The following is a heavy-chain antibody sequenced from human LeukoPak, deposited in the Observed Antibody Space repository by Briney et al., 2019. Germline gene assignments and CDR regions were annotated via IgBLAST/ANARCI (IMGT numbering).Heavy chain of an antibody. Sequence: SETLSPTCAVYGGSFSGYYWSWIRQPPGKGLEWIGEINHSGSTNYNPSLKSRVTISVDTSKNQFSLKLSSVTAADTAVYYCARRNYEYSIDYWGQGTLVTVSS. CDR2: INHSGST. CDR3: ARRNYEYSIDY. V-gene: IGHV4-34*01. D-gene: IGHD6-6*01. CDR1: GGSFSGYY. J-gene: IGHJ4*02.